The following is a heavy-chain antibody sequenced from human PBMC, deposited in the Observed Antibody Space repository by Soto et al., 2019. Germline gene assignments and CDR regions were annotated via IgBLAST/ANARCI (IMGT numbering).Heavy chain of an antibody. CDR2: ISSSSSYI. J-gene: IGHJ4*02. V-gene: IGHV3-21*01. Sequence: PGGSLRLSCAASGFTFSSYSMNWVRQAPGKGLEWVSSISSSSSYIYYADSVKGRFTISRDNAKNSLYLQMNSLRAEDTAVYYCVSYCSSTSCYHPGWPVDYWGQGTLVTVSS. CDR1: GFTFSSYS. D-gene: IGHD2-2*01. CDR3: VSYCSSTSCYHPGWPVDY.